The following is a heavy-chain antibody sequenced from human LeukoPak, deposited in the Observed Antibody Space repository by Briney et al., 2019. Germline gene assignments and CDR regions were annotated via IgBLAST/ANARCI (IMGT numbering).Heavy chain of an antibody. J-gene: IGHJ4*02. CDR3: AKDTDLLTAPTFDY. V-gene: IGHV3-23*01. CDR2: ISGSGGST. D-gene: IGHD2-15*01. CDR1: GFTFSSYA. Sequence: AGGSLRLSCAASGFTFSSYAMSWVRQAPGKGLEWVSAISGSGGSTYYADSVKGRFTISRDNSKNRLYLHMNSLRAEDTAVYYCAKDTDLLTAPTFDYWGQGTLVTVSS.